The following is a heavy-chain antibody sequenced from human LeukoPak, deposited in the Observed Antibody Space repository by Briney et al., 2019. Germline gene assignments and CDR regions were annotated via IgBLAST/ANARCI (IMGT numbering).Heavy chain of an antibody. CDR1: GGSISSYC. J-gene: IGHJ4*02. Sequence: SETLSLTCTVSGGSISSYCWSWIRQPAGKGLEWIGRIYTSGSTNYNPSLKSRVTMSVDTSKNQFSLKLSSVTAADTAVYYCAREDSSGWYYFDYWGQGTLVTVSS. V-gene: IGHV4-4*07. CDR2: IYTSGST. CDR3: AREDSSGWYYFDY. D-gene: IGHD6-19*01.